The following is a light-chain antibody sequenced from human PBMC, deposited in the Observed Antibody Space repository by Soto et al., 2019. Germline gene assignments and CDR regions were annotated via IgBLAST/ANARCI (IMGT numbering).Light chain of an antibody. CDR2: GNS. CDR1: SSHIGAGYD. CDR3: QSYDSSLRGHVV. Sequence: QSVLTQPPSVSGAPGPRVTISCTGSSSHIGAGYDVHWYQQLPGTAPKLIIYGNSNRPSGVPDRFSGSKSGTSAPLAITGPQAEDEADYHCQSYDSSLRGHVVFGGGTKLTVL. V-gene: IGLV1-40*01. J-gene: IGLJ2*01.